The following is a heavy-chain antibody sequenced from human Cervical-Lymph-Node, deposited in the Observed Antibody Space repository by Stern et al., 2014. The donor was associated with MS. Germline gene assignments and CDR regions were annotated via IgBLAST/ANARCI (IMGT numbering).Heavy chain of an antibody. J-gene: IGHJ4*02. V-gene: IGHV5-51*04. D-gene: IGHD4-17*01. CDR1: GYSFDNYW. CDR2: IYPDDSDT. Sequence: EVQLVESGAEVKKPGESLKISCKGSGYSFDNYWIGWVRQMPGKGLEWMGVIYPDDSDTRYRPSLQGQVTFSADKPTRTAYLQWSSLKASDTAIYFCAREEDYGDSYGYWGQGTLVTVSS. CDR3: AREEDYGDSYGY.